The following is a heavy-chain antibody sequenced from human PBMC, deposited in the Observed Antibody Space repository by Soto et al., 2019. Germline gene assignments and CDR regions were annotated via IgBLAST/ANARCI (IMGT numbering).Heavy chain of an antibody. Sequence: PSETLSLTCTVSGGSISSYYWSWIRQPPGKGLEWIGYIYYSGSTNYNPSLKSRVTISVATSKNQFSLKLSSVTAADTAVYYCAREGLTGTIGLYYYYGMDVWGQGTTVTVSS. D-gene: IGHD1-7*01. CDR3: AREGLTGTIGLYYYYGMDV. V-gene: IGHV4-59*01. CDR2: IYYSGST. J-gene: IGHJ6*01. CDR1: GGSISSYY.